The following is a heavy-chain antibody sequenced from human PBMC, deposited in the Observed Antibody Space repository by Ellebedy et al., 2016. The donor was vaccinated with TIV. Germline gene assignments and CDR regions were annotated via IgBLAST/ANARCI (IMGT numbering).Heavy chain of an antibody. Sequence: GGSLRLSXAASGFTVSTSAMHWVRQATGKGLQWVGHVRGKSNNYATAYAASVEGRFTISRDDSKNTAYLQMNSLKNEDTALYYCTMGSTGSESYNGMDVWGQGTTVTVSS. CDR1: GFTVSTSA. D-gene: IGHD2-2*01. CDR3: TMGSTGSESYNGMDV. CDR2: VRGKSNNYAT. J-gene: IGHJ6*02. V-gene: IGHV3-73*01.